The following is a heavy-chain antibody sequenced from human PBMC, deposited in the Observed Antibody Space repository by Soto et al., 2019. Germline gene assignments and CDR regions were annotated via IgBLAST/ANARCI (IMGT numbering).Heavy chain of an antibody. CDR3: VRVGGDCAYHLIYYSNWGLAV. D-gene: IGHD2-21*01. CDR1: GGSISSYY. CDR2: IYYSGST. J-gene: IGHJ6*04. V-gene: IGHV4-59*01. Sequence: PSETLSLTCTVSGGSISSYYWSWIRQPPGKGLEWIGYIYYSGSTNYNPSLQDRITITRDTSASTVYMDLSSLKSEDTSVYFCVRVGGDCAYHLIYYSNWGLAVGGKGTTVPVPS.